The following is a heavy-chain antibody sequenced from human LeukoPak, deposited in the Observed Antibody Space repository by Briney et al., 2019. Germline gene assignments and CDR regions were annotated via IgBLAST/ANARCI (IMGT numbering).Heavy chain of an antibody. CDR3: AKWRLVGATQGAGAFDI. V-gene: IGHV3-23*01. CDR1: GFTFSSNA. J-gene: IGHJ3*02. D-gene: IGHD1-26*01. Sequence: PGGSLRLSCAASGFTFSSNAMSWVRQAPGKGLEWVSAISGSGGSTYYADSVKGRFTISRDNSKNTLYLQMNSLRAEDTAVYYCAKWRLVGATQGAGAFDIWGQGTMVTVSS. CDR2: ISGSGGST.